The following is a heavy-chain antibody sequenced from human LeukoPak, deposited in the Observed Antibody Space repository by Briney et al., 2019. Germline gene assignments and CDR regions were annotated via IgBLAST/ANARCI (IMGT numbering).Heavy chain of an antibody. D-gene: IGHD6-19*01. CDR3: ARDGYSSGWYVIDY. J-gene: IGHJ4*02. Sequence: TSETPSLTCTVSGGSISSYYWSWIRQPPGKGLEWIGYIYYSGSTNYNPSLKSRVTISVDTSKNQFSLKLSSVTAADTAVYYCARDGYSSGWYVIDYWGQGTLVTVSS. CDR2: IYYSGST. CDR1: GGSISSYY. V-gene: IGHV4-59*01.